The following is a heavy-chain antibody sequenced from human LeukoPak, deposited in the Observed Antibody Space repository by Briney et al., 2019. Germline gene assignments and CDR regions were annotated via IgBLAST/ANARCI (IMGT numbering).Heavy chain of an antibody. V-gene: IGHV3-23*01. J-gene: IGHJ4*02. CDR3: AKADYYDSSGYYPRGDY. D-gene: IGHD3-22*01. CDR2: ISGSGGST. Sequence: GGSLRLSCAASGFTVSSSYMSWVRQAPGKGLEWVSAISGSGGSTYYADSVKGRFTISRDNSKNTLYLQMNSLRAEDTAVYYCAKADYYDSSGYYPRGDYWGQGTLVTVSS. CDR1: GFTVSSSY.